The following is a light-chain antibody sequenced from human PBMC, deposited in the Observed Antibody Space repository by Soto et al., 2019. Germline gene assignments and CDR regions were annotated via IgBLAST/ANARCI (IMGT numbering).Light chain of an antibody. J-gene: IGKJ1*01. Sequence: EVVLSLSPGTLSLSTGERATLSCRASQSVSNNYLAWYQQKPGQAPRLLIYGASNRATGIPDRFSGSGSGTDFTLTISRLEPDDFAVYYCQQYGSSGTVGQGTKVDIK. V-gene: IGKV3-20*01. CDR2: GAS. CDR1: QSVSNNY. CDR3: QQYGSSGT.